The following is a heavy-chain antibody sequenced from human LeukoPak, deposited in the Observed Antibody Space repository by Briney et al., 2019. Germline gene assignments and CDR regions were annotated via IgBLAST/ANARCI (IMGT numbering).Heavy chain of an antibody. CDR3: ARTVVTIFGGMDV. D-gene: IGHD3-3*01. CDR1: GFTFSSYA. Sequence: GGSLRLSCAASGFTFSSYAMHWVRQAPGKGLEWVAVISYDGSNKYYADSVKGRFTISRDNSKNTLYLQMNSLRAEDTAVYYRARTVVTIFGGMDVWGQGTTVTVSS. J-gene: IGHJ6*02. CDR2: ISYDGSNK. V-gene: IGHV3-30-3*01.